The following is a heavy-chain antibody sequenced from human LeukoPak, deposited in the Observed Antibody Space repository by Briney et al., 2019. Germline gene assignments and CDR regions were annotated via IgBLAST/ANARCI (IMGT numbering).Heavy chain of an antibody. V-gene: IGHV3-30*18. D-gene: IGHD2-15*01. CDR3: AKDTEEILFQFDY. CDR1: GFTFSSHG. J-gene: IGHJ4*02. CDR2: ISYDGSNK. Sequence: GALRLSCAASGFTFSSHGMHWVRQAPGKGLEWVAVISYDGSNKYYADSVKGRFTISRDNSKNTLYLQMNSLRAEDTAVYYCAKDTEEILFQFDYWGQGTLVTVSS.